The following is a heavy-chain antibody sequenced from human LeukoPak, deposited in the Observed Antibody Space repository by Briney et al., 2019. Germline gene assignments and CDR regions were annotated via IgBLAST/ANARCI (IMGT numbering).Heavy chain of an antibody. CDR2: ISWNSGSI. V-gene: IGHV3-9*01. J-gene: IGHJ5*02. CDR1: GFTFDDYA. CDR3: ARDSGGARFFNRFDP. Sequence: PGGSLRLSCAASGFTFDDYAIHWVRQAPGKGLEWVSGISWNSGSIVYVDSVKGRFTISRDNAKNSLFLQMNSLRAEDTALYYCARDSGGARFFNRFDPWGQGVLVTVSS. D-gene: IGHD3-10*01.